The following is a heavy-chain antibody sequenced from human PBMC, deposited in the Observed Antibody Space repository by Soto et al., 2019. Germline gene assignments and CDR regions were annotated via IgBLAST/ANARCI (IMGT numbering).Heavy chain of an antibody. CDR1: KVSFTRYA. CDR2: TSGSCDST. Sequence: VTLIPSPPASKVSFTRYATISLRHAPENTAESVSATSGSCDSTYYADSVKGRFTISRDNSKNTQLLQMSSLRADDTAVYYCVKGEYYYDSSGYYPLDYWGQGTPVTVCS. V-gene: IGHV3-23*01. CDR3: VKGEYYYDSSGYYPLDY. D-gene: IGHD3-22*01. J-gene: IGHJ4*02.